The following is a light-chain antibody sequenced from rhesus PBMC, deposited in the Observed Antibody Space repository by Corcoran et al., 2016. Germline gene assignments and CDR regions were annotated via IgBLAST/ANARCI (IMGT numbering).Light chain of an antibody. CDR3: MQYTHIPWT. Sequence: DVVMTQSPLALPITPGQPASISCRSSQSLVHSNGNTYLSWFQQKPGQPPRLLIYKVSNRYSGVPDRLSGTGAGTDFTQQISRVEAEVVGVYSCMQYTHIPWTFGQGTNVEIK. CDR2: KVS. J-gene: IGKJ1*01. V-gene: IGKV2-65*01. CDR1: QSLVHSNGNTY.